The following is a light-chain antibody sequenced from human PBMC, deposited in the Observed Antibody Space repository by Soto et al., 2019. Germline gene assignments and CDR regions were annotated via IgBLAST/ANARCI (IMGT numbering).Light chain of an antibody. V-gene: IGKV3-15*01. J-gene: IGKJ4*01. CDR2: GAS. CDR1: QNVRSH. Sequence: TVMTQSPATLSVSPGERVTLSCRASQNVRSHLAWYQQKPGQAPGLLIYGASTTAAGVPARFSGSGSGTEFTLTISSLQSEDFAVYFCQQYHGWPLTFGGGTKVDI. CDR3: QQYHGWPLT.